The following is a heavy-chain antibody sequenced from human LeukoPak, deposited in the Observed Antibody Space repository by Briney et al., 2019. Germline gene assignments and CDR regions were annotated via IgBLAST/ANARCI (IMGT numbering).Heavy chain of an antibody. D-gene: IGHD3-16*01. CDR3: ARDGGDYFDY. CDR1: GFTFSSYS. J-gene: IGHJ4*02. CDR2: ISSSSSTI. Sequence: GGSLRLSCAAPGFTFSSYSMNWVRQAPGKGLEWVSYISSSSSTIYYADSVKGRFTISRGNAKNSLYLQMNSLRAEDTAVYYCARDGGDYFDYWGQGTLVTVSS. V-gene: IGHV3-48*04.